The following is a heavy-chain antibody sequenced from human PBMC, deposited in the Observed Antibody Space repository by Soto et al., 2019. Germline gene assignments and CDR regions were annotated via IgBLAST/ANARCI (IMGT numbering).Heavy chain of an antibody. J-gene: IGHJ4*02. V-gene: IGHV3-48*02. D-gene: IGHD1-1*01. Sequence: PGGSLRLSCAASGFTFSPYSMIWVRQAPGKGLEWVSYISDSSSTIYYADSVKGRFTISRDNAKNSLYLQMNSLRDDDTAVYYCASAPWNPQYWGQGNLVTVSS. CDR1: GFTFSPYS. CDR2: ISDSSSTI. CDR3: ASAPWNPQY.